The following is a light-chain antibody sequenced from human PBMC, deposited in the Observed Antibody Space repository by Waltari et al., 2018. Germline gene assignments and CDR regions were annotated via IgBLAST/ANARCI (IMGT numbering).Light chain of an antibody. CDR3: QNYNGAPRT. V-gene: IGKV1-27*01. J-gene: IGKJ1*01. CDR2: GAS. Sequence: DIQMTQSPSSLSASVGDRVTTTCRASQGISTYLAWYQQKPGKVPNLLIYGASTLQSGVPSRFSGSGFGTEFTLTISSLQPEDFATYYCQNYNGAPRTFGQGTKVEIK. CDR1: QGISTY.